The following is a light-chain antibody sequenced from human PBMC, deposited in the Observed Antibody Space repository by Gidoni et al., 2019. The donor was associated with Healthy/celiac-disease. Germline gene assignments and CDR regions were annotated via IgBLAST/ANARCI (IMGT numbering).Light chain of an antibody. Sequence: DIVMTQSPLSLPVTPGEPASISCRSSQSLLHSNGYNYLGWYLQKPGQSPQLLIYLGSNRASGVPDRFSGSGSGTDFTLKISRVEAEDVGVYYCMQALQKLTFGQGTRLEIK. CDR2: LGS. CDR3: MQALQKLT. J-gene: IGKJ5*01. CDR1: QSLLHSNGYNY. V-gene: IGKV2-28*01.